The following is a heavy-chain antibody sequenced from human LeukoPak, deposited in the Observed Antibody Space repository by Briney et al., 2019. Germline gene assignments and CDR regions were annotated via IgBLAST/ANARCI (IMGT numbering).Heavy chain of an antibody. Sequence: GRSLRLSCAASGFTFDDYAMHWVRQAPGKGLEWVSGISWNSGDIDYADSVKGRFTISRDNAKNSLYLQMNSLRAEDTALYYCAKVRGYSYGPFDYWGQGTLVTASS. J-gene: IGHJ4*02. CDR3: AKVRGYSYGPFDY. CDR1: GFTFDDYA. CDR2: ISWNSGDI. D-gene: IGHD5-18*01. V-gene: IGHV3-9*01.